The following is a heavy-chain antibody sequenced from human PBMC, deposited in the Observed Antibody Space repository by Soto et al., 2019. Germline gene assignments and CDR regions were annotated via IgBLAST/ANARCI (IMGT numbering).Heavy chain of an antibody. D-gene: IGHD1-1*01. Sequence: QVHLVQSVAEVKKPGASVKVSCKGCGYTFTSYGITWVRQAPGQGLEWMGWISAHNGNTDYAQKLQGRVTVTRDTSTSTAYMELRSLRSDDTAVYYCARGRYGDYWGQGALVTVSS. V-gene: IGHV1-18*01. CDR3: ARGRYGDY. CDR2: ISAHNGNT. J-gene: IGHJ4*02. CDR1: GYTFTSYG.